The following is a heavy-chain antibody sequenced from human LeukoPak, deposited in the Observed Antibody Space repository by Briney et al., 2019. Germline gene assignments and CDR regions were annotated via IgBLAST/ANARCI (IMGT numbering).Heavy chain of an antibody. V-gene: IGHV3-7*03. J-gene: IGHJ4*02. D-gene: IGHD1-26*01. CDR3: ARLVGDVTTWDC. CDR1: GFSFSNYW. Sequence: GGSLRLSCTASGFSFSNYWMSWVRQAPGKGLEWVASIKQDESEEYYVDSVKGRFTTSRDNAKSSLYLQMNALRGEDMAVYYCARLVGDVTTWDCWGQGTLVTVSS. CDR2: IKQDESEE.